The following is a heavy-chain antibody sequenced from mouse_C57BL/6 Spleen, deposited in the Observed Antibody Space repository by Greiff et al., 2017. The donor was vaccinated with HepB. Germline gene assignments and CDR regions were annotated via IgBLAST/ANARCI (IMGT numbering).Heavy chain of an antibody. Sequence: EVKLVESGPGLVKPSQSLSLTCSVTGYSITSGYYWNWIRQFPGNKLEWMGYISYDGSNNYNPSLKNRISITRDTSKNQFFLKLNSVTTEDTATYYCARGTGTVAYWGQGTLVTVSA. D-gene: IGHD4-1*01. CDR1: GYSITSGYY. V-gene: IGHV3-6*01. CDR3: ARGTGTVAY. CDR2: ISYDGSN. J-gene: IGHJ3*01.